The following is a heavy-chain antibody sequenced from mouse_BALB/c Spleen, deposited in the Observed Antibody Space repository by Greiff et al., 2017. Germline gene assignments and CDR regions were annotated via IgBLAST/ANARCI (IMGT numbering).Heavy chain of an antibody. J-gene: IGHJ2*01. CDR1: GYTFTSYW. V-gene: IGHV1-87*01. CDR3: ARGVTL. CDR2: IYPGDGDT. Sequence: VKLQESGAELARPGASVKLSCKASGYTFTSYWMQWVKQRPGQGLEWIEAIYPGDGDTRYTQKFKGKATLTADKSSSTAYMQLSSLASEDSAVYYCARGVTLWGQGTTLTVSS.